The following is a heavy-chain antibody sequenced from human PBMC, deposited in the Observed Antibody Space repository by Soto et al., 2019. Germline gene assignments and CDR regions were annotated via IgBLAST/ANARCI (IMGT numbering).Heavy chain of an antibody. CDR1: GYTFTSYG. Sequence: ASLKVSCKASGYTFTSYGISWVRQAPGQGLEWMGWISAYNGNTNYAQKLQGRVTMTTDTSTSTAYMELRSLRSDDTAVYYCARDSHYDFWSGYFSAYWGQGTLVTVSS. CDR2: ISAYNGNT. D-gene: IGHD3-3*01. CDR3: ARDSHYDFWSGYFSAY. J-gene: IGHJ4*02. V-gene: IGHV1-18*04.